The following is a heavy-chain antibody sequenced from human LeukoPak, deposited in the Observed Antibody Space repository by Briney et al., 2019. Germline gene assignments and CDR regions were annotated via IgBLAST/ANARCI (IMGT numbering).Heavy chain of an antibody. Sequence: PGRSLRLSCAASGFTFSSYGMHWVRQAPGKGLEWVAVIWYDGSNKYYADSVKGRFTISRDNSKNTLYLQMNSLRAEDTAVYYCARDIGYYDSSGNDAFDIWGQGTMVTVSS. J-gene: IGHJ3*02. V-gene: IGHV3-33*01. CDR1: GFTFSSYG. D-gene: IGHD3-22*01. CDR3: ARDIGYYDSSGNDAFDI. CDR2: IWYDGSNK.